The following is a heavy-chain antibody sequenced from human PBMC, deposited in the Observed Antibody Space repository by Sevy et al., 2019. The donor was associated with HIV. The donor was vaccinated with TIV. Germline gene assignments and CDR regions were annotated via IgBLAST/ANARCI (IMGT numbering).Heavy chain of an antibody. V-gene: IGHV4-4*07. D-gene: IGHD3-10*01. Sequence: SETLSLTCTVSGGSFSRYYWSWIRQPAGKGLEWIGRIYTSGSTNYNPSLKSRVTMSVDTSKNQFSLKLSSVTAADTAVYYCARDSYYYGSGSYVYWGQGTLVTVSS. CDR2: IYTSGST. J-gene: IGHJ4*02. CDR3: ARDSYYYGSGSYVY. CDR1: GGSFSRYY.